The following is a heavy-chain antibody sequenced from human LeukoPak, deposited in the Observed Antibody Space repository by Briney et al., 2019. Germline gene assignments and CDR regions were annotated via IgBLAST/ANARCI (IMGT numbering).Heavy chain of an antibody. CDR1: GGSISSYY. CDR3: ASLVYDY. CDR2: IYYSGST. Sequence: SETLSLTCTVSGGSISSYYWSWIRQPPGKGPEWIGYIYYSGSTNYNPSLKSRVTISVDTSKNQFSLKLSSVTAADTAVYYCASLVYDYWGQGTLVTVSS. V-gene: IGHV4-59*12. D-gene: IGHD1-14*01. J-gene: IGHJ4*02.